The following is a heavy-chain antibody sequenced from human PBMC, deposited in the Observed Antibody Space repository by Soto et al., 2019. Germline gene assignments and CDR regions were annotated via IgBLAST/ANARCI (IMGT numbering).Heavy chain of an antibody. J-gene: IGHJ6*02. D-gene: IGHD2-2*01. V-gene: IGHV3-30*03. CDR3: ARGAEYQLLSRDYFYGMDV. CDR2: ISYEGSNN. CDR1: GFTFNSHG. Sequence: QVQLVEAGGGVVQPGRSLRISCGASGFTFNSHGMHWVRQAPGKGLEWVAVISYEGSNNFYAESVKGRFTISRDNSKNTLYLQMNSLRREDTAVYYCARGAEYQLLSRDYFYGMDVWGQGTTVTVSS.